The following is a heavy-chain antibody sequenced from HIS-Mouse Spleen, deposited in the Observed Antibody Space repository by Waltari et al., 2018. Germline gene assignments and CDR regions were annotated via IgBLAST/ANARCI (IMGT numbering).Heavy chain of an antibody. J-gene: IGHJ6*02. Sequence: EVQLLESGGGLVQPGGSLRLSCAASGFPFSSYAMSWVRQAPGKGRGWVSAISGSGCSTYSAESVKGRFTISRENSKNTLYLPMNRLRAEDTAVYYCAKDRGGSYRLDYGMDVWGQGTTVTVSS. CDR2: ISGSGCST. CDR3: AKDRGGSYRLDYGMDV. D-gene: IGHD1-26*01. CDR1: GFPFSSYA. V-gene: IGHV3-23*01.